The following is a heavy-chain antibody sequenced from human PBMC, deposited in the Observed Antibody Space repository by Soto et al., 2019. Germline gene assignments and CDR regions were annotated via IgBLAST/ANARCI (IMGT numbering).Heavy chain of an antibody. V-gene: IGHV3-30-3*01. CDR1: GFTFSIYT. J-gene: IGHJ4*02. Sequence: QVQLVESGGGVVQPGRSLRLACAASGFTFSIYTFHWVRQAPGKGLEWVAVISFDGSNKYYGDSVKGRFTISRDNSKNTLYLQMNSLRVEDTAVYDCARDYSTTAPFDYWGPGTLVSVSS. CDR2: ISFDGSNK. D-gene: IGHD2-21*01. CDR3: ARDYSTTAPFDY.